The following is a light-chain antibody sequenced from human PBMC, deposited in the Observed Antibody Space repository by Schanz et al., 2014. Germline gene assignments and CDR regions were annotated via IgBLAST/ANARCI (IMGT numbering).Light chain of an antibody. J-gene: IGLJ3*02. CDR3: CSHGGRNKFWV. Sequence: QSALTQPPSASGSPGQSVTISCTGTSSDVGGYNYVSWYQQHPGKAPKLMIYDVSNRPSGVSNRFSGSKSGNTASLTISGLQAEDEADYYCCSHGGRNKFWVFGGGTKLTVL. V-gene: IGLV2-8*01. CDR1: SSDVGGYNY. CDR2: DVS.